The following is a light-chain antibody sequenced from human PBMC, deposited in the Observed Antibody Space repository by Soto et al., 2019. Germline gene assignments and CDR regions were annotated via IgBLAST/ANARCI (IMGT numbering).Light chain of an antibody. CDR3: QQYDNWPLK. Sequence: EIVMTQSPATLSVSPGERATLSCRASQSVRSNLAWHQQKPGQAPRLLIYGASTRSSGIPARFSGSGSGTEFTLTISSLHSEDFAVYYCQQYDNWPLKFGQGTKVEIK. CDR2: GAS. V-gene: IGKV3-15*01. CDR1: QSVRSN. J-gene: IGKJ1*01.